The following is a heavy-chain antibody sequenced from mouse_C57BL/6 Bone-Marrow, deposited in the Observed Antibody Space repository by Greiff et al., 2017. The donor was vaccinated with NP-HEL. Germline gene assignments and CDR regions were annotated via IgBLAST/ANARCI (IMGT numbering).Heavy chain of an antibody. CDR1: GFTFSDYG. Sequence: EVQLVESGGGLVKPGGSLKLSCAASGFTFSDYGMHWVRQAPEKGLEWVAYISSGSSTIYYADTVKGRFTISRDNAKNTLFLQMTSLRSEDTAMYYCASSLLWYFDVWGTGTTVTVSS. D-gene: IGHD6-1*01. CDR2: ISSGSSTI. V-gene: IGHV5-17*01. J-gene: IGHJ1*03. CDR3: ASSLLWYFDV.